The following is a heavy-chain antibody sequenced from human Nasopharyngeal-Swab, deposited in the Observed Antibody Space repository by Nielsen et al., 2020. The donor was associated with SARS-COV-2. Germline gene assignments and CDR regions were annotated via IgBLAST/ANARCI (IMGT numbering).Heavy chain of an antibody. CDR3: AKGFILENFDF. Sequence: GGSLRLSCEASGFTFSDYGMSWVRQAPGKGLQWVSAISGSGRTTFYADSVEGRFTISRDNSKNTMYLQMNSLRDEDTAIYYCAKGFILENFDFWGQGALVTVSS. CDR2: ISGSGRTT. V-gene: IGHV3-23*01. J-gene: IGHJ4*02. CDR1: GFTFSDYG.